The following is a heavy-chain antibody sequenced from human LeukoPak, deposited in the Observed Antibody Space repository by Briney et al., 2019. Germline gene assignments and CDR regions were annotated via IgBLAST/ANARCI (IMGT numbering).Heavy chain of an antibody. CDR2: IYTSGST. D-gene: IGHD6-19*01. J-gene: IGHJ4*02. CDR1: GGPISSYY. Sequence: SETLSLTCTVSGGPISSYYWSWIRQPAGKGLEWIGRIYTSGSTNYNPSLKSRVTMSVDTSKNQFSLKLSSVTAADTAVYYCARGIRYSSGWDYYYFDYWGQGTLVTVSS. CDR3: ARGIRYSSGWDYYYFDY. V-gene: IGHV4-4*07.